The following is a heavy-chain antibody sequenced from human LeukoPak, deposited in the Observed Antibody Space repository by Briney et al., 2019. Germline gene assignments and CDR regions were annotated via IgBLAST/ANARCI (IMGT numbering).Heavy chain of an antibody. CDR2: ISYSGST. Sequence: TSETLSLTCTVSGGSISSYYWSWIRQPAGKGLEWIGYISYSGSTNYNPSLKSRVTISVDTSKNQFSLKLNSVTAADTAVYYCARDLGALAGNRNVWGQGTLVTDSS. CDR3: ARDLGALAGNRNV. J-gene: IGHJ4*02. D-gene: IGHD6-19*01. CDR1: GGSISSYY. V-gene: IGHV4-59*01.